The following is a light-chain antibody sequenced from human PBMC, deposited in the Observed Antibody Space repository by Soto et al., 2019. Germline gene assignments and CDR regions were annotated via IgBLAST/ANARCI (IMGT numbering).Light chain of an antibody. Sequence: EIVLTQSPGTLSLSPGERATLSCRASQSVGSSYLAWYQQKPGQAPRLLIHGVSTRATGIPDRFSGSGSGTDFTLTISRLEPEDFAVYYCQQYVTSPYIFGQGTKLEIK. CDR3: QQYVTSPYI. CDR1: QSVGSSY. J-gene: IGKJ2*01. V-gene: IGKV3-20*01. CDR2: GVS.